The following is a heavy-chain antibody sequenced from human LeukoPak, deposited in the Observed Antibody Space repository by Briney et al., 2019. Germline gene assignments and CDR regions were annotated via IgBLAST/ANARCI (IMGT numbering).Heavy chain of an antibody. CDR2: ISPGDSHP. Sequence: GESLKISCKASGYTFTRNWIGWVRQLPGKGPEWMGIISPGDSHPRYSPSFQGQVTVSADKSKSTAYLEWNSLKASDTAIYYCVRQRYYGSGSQLVIDFWGQGTLVTVSS. CDR3: VRQRYYGSGSQLVIDF. V-gene: IGHV5-51*01. J-gene: IGHJ4*02. CDR1: GYTFTRNW. D-gene: IGHD3-10*01.